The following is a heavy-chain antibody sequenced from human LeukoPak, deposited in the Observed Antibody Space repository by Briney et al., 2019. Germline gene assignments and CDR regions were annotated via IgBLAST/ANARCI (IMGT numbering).Heavy chain of an antibody. CDR2: IYSGGST. CDR1: GFTVSSNY. CDR3: ARVALGIVVVPAAINSRNYYYYYMDV. D-gene: IGHD2-2*01. V-gene: IGHV3-53*01. J-gene: IGHJ6*03. Sequence: PGGSLRLSCAASGFTVSSNYMSWVRQAPGKGLEWVSVIYSGGSTYYADSVKGRFTISRDNSKNTLYLQMNSLRAEDTAVYYCARVALGIVVVPAAINSRNYYYYYMDVWGKGTTVTISS.